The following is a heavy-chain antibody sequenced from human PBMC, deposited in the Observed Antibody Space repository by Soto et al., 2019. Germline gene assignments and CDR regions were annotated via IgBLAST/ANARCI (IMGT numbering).Heavy chain of an antibody. Sequence: QMHLQESGPGLVKPSETLSLTCTVSGDSISSSNHYWGWIRQPPGKGLEWIGSIYYSGSTNSQPYHPSRISLSVDTLKSSFSLMLLPVTAVDTAVYVCASHAASFLVDCFDYWGQGTLVSVSS. CDR2: IYYSGST. J-gene: IGHJ4*02. CDR1: GDSISSSNHY. CDR3: ASHAASFLVDCFDY. V-gene: IGHV4-39*01.